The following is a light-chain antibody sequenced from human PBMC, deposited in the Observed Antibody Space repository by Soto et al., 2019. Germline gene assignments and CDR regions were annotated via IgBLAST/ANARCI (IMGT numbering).Light chain of an antibody. CDR2: DIN. Sequence: QSVLTQPPSLSAAPGQTVTIACSGSKSNIGRNYISWYQQLPGTAPKLVIYDINKRPSGIGDRFSGSKSGTSAALGITGLQTGDEAYYFCASWDTNLSAVVFGGGTKLTVL. CDR3: ASWDTNLSAVV. V-gene: IGLV1-51*01. CDR1: KSNIGRNY. J-gene: IGLJ3*02.